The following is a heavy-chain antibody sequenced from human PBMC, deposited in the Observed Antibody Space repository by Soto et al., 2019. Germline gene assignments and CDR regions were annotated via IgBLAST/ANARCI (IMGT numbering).Heavy chain of an antibody. CDR3: ARYGSGKHFDY. J-gene: IGHJ4*02. D-gene: IGHD3-10*01. CDR1: GYTFTSYY. Sequence: SCKASGYTFTSYYMHWVRQAPGQGLEWMGIINPSGGSTSYAQKFQGRVTMTRDTSTSTVYMELSSLRSEDTAVYYCARYGSGKHFDYWGQGTLVTSPQ. CDR2: INPSGGST. V-gene: IGHV1-46*01.